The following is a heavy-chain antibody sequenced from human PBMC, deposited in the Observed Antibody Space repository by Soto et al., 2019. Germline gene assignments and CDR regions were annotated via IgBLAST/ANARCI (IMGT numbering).Heavy chain of an antibody. V-gene: IGHV1-69*12. D-gene: IGHD2-21*01. CDR2: IVPSFGMA. CDR1: GGNFKNYG. CDR3: AREIAALGFQF. Sequence: QVQLVQSGAEVKKPGSSVRVSCKTSGGNFKNYGLSWVRQAPGRGLEWMGGIVPSFGMANYGQIFQGRVTITADESTNPVYMELSSLKFEDTAIYYCAREIAALGFQFWGQGTLVTVSS. J-gene: IGHJ4*02.